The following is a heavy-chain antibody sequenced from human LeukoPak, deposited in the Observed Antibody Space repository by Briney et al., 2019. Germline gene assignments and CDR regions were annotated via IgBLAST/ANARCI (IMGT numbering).Heavy chain of an antibody. Sequence: PGGSLRLSCAASGFTVSSNYMSWVRQAPGKGLEWVSVIYSGGSTYYADSVKGRFTISRDNSKNTLYLQMNSLRAEDTAVYYCASSYGSGSYIPAPRWYYYYYMDVWGKGTTVTISS. CDR3: ASSYGSGSYIPAPRWYYYYYMDV. CDR2: IYSGGST. V-gene: IGHV3-53*01. D-gene: IGHD3-10*01. J-gene: IGHJ6*03. CDR1: GFTVSSNY.